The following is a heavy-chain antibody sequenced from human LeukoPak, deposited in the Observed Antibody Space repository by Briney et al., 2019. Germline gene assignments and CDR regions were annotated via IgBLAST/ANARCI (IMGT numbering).Heavy chain of an antibody. J-gene: IGHJ6*04. D-gene: IGHD3-10*01. CDR2: ISSSSSYI. Sequence: GGSLRLSCAASGFTFSSYSMNWVRQAPGKGLEWVSPISSSSSYIYYADSVKGRFTISRDNAKNSLYLQMNSLRAEDTAVYYCARTYYPNFYYYGMDVWGKGATVTVSS. CDR3: ARTYYPNFYYYGMDV. CDR1: GFTFSSYS. V-gene: IGHV3-21*01.